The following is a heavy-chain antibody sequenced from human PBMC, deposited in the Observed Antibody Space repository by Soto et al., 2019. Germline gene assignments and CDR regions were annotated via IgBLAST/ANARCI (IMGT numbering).Heavy chain of an antibody. CDR1: GGSISSYY. V-gene: IGHV4-59*01. J-gene: IGHJ4*02. Sequence: SETLSLTCTVSGGSISSYYWSWIRQPPGKGLEWIGYVYYRGNTNYNPSLKTRVTISVDTSKNQFSLKLNSVTAADTAVYDCAVGYNSGYGFFDSWGQGTLVTVSS. CDR3: AVGYNSGYGFFDS. CDR2: VYYRGNT. D-gene: IGHD5-18*01.